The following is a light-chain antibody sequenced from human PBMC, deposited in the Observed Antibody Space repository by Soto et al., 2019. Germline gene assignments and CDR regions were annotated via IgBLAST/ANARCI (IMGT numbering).Light chain of an antibody. CDR2: EVN. V-gene: IGLV2-8*01. CDR1: SSDVGGYNY. CDR3: SSYSASSNG. J-gene: IGLJ1*01. Sequence: QSALTQPASVSGSPGQSITISCTGTSSDVGGYNYVSWYQQHPVKAPKLMIYEVNKRPSGVPDRFSGSKSGNTASLTVSGLQAEDEADYYCSSYSASSNGFGNGPKVTV.